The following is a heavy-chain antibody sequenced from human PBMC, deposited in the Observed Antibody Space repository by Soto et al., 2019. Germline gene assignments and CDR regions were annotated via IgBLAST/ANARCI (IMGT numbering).Heavy chain of an antibody. J-gene: IGHJ6*02. D-gene: IGHD1-1*01. CDR3: ARGTTTSAFSAMDV. CDR2: ISFDGGNK. CDR1: GFTFSYHA. Sequence: QVQLVESGGGVVQPGRSLRLSCAASGFTFSYHALNWVRQAPGKGLEWMAVISFDGGNKYNAESVKGRFTISRDNSNSTLYLQMNSLRAEDTAMYFCARGTTTSAFSAMDVWGQGTTVTVSS. V-gene: IGHV3-30-3*01.